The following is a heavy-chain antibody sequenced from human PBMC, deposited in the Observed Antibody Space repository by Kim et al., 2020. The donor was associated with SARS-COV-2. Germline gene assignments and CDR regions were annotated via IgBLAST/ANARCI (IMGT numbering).Heavy chain of an antibody. V-gene: IGHV1-69*01. D-gene: IGHD6-19*01. Sequence: QGRVTITADESTSTAYMDLSSLRSEDTAVYYCARGKGGIAVAGIKGGFDYWGQGTLVTVSS. J-gene: IGHJ4*02. CDR3: ARGKGGIAVAGIKGGFDY.